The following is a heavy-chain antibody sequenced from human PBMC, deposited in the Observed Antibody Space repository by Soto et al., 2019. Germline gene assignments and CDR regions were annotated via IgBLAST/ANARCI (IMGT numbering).Heavy chain of an antibody. V-gene: IGHV3-48*01. D-gene: IGHD1-7*01. CDR1: GFTFSSYS. CDR3: ASSNWNYGQNWFDP. CDR2: ISSSSSTI. J-gene: IGHJ5*02. Sequence: EVQLVESGGGLVQPGGSLRLSCAASGFTFSSYSMNWVRQAPGKGLEWVSYISSSSSTIYYADSVKGRFTISRDNAKNSLYLQMNSLRAEDTAVYYCASSNWNYGQNWFDPWGQGTLVTVSS.